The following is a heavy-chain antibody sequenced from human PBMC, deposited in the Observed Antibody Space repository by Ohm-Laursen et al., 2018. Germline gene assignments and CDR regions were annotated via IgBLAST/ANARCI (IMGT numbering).Heavy chain of an antibody. J-gene: IGHJ4*02. CDR1: GFTFSSYA. Sequence: SLRLSCSASGFTFSSYAMSWVRQAPGKGLEWVSTISGAGGSTFYTDSVKGRFTISRDNSENTLYLQMNSLRAEDTAVYYCAKGRVGRIIWGQGTLVTVSS. V-gene: IGHV3-23*01. CDR2: ISGAGGST. D-gene: IGHD2-21*01. CDR3: AKGRVGRII.